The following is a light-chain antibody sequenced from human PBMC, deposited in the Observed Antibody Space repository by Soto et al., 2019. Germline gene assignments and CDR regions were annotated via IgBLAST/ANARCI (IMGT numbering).Light chain of an antibody. J-gene: IGKJ4*01. CDR3: QQYAKSPLT. CDR1: QSVSNSH. Sequence: EIVLTQSPGTLSLSPGERATLSCRASQSVSNSHLAWHQQKPGQAPRLLIFGVSSRAAGIPDTFSGSGSGTDFTLTISSLEPEDYAVYYCQQYAKSPLTFGGGTKVEIK. CDR2: GVS. V-gene: IGKV3-20*01.